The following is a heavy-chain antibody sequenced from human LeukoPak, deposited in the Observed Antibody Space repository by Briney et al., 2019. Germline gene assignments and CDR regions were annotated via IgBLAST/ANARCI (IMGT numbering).Heavy chain of an antibody. V-gene: IGHV5-51*01. CDR1: GHDFTSYW. J-gene: IGHJ4*02. CDR3: ARHLTARNVDLDY. Sequence: GESLKISCRSSGHDFTSYWIAWVRQLPGKGLEWMGIIHPSDSETQYGPSFQGQVTISADKSISTAYLQWSSLKASDTAMYYCARHLTARNVDLDYWGQGTLVTVSS. D-gene: IGHD3-9*01. CDR2: IHPSDSET.